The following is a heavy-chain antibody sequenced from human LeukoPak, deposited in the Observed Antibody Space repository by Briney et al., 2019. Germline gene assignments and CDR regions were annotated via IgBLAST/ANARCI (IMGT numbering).Heavy chain of an antibody. D-gene: IGHD5-18*01. V-gene: IGHV1-2*02. CDR1: GSTVTGYY. CDR3: TRGGPEGSGYSYGSHDY. Sequence: GASVKVSCKASGSTVTGYYMHWVRQAPGQGLEWMGWINPNSGATNYAQKFQGRVTMTRDTSISTVYMELSRLRSDDTAVYYCTRGGPEGSGYSYGSHDYWGQGTLVTVSS. J-gene: IGHJ4*02. CDR2: INPNSGAT.